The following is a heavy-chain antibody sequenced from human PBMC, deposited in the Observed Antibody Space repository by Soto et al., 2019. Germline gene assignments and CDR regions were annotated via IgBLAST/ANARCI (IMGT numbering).Heavy chain of an antibody. D-gene: IGHD5-12*01. CDR3: ARETGYSNAYYYYYGMDV. CDR1: GFTFSSYG. CDR2: IWYDGSNK. V-gene: IGHV3-33*01. Sequence: GGSLRLSCAASGFTFSSYGMHWVRQAPGKGLEWVSVIWYDGSNKYYADSVKGRFTISRDNSKNTLYLQMNSLRVEDTAVYYCARETGYSNAYYYYYGMDVWGQGTTVTVSS. J-gene: IGHJ6*02.